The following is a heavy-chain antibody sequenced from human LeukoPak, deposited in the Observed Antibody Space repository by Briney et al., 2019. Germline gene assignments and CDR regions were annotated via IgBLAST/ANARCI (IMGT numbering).Heavy chain of an antibody. CDR3: ARDAAEADAFDI. J-gene: IGHJ3*02. CDR2: ISSSSSCI. V-gene: IGHV3-21*01. Sequence: PGGSLRLSCAASGFAFSSYSMNWVRQAPGKGLEWVSSISSSSSCIYYADSVKGRFTISRDNAKNSLYLQMNSLRAEDTAVYYCARDAAEADAFDIWGQGTRVTVSS. CDR1: GFAFSSYS. D-gene: IGHD6-25*01.